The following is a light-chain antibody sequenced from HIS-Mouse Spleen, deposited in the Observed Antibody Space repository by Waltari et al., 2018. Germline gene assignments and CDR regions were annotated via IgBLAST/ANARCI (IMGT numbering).Light chain of an antibody. J-gene: IGLJ2*01. CDR1: KLGDKY. V-gene: IGLV3-1*01. CDR2: QDS. CDR3: QAWDSSTATV. Sequence: SYELTQPPSVSVSPGQTASITCSGDKLGDKYACWYQQKPGQSPVLVIYQDSKRPSGIPERFSGSNSGNTATLTISGTQAMDEADYDCQAWDSSTATVFGGGTKLTVL.